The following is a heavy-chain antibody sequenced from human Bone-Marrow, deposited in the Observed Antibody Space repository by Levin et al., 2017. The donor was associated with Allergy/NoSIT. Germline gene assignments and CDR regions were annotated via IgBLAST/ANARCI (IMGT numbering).Heavy chain of an antibody. CDR3: ANGYSSSWANDY. V-gene: IGHV4-39*01. J-gene: IGHJ4*02. CDR1: GGSISSSSYY. Sequence: SQTLSLTCTVSGGSISSSSYYWGWIRQPPGKGLEWIGSIYYSGSTYYNPSLKSRVTISVDTSKNQFSLKLSSVTAADTAVYYCANGYSSSWANDYWGQGTLVTVSS. CDR2: IYYSGST. D-gene: IGHD6-13*01.